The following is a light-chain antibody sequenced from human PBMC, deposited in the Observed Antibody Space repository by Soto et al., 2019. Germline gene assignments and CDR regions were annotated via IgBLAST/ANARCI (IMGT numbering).Light chain of an antibody. J-gene: IGKJ3*01. CDR2: GAS. CDR3: QPYHHWHQKVT. CDR1: QSINTN. Sequence: DIVMTQSPATLSVSPGERATLSCRASQSINTNLAWYQQKPGQSPRLLIYGASTRATVIPARFSGSGSGTEFTLSIRGMQDDDFAVYYRQPYHHWHQKVTFGPGTRVDI. V-gene: IGKV3-15*01.